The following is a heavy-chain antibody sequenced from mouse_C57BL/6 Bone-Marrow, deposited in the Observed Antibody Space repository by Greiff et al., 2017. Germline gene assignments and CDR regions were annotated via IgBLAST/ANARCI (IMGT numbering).Heavy chain of an antibody. Sequence: EVQLQQSGPELVKPGASVKISCKASGYTFTDYYLNWVKQSHGKSLEWIGDINPNNGGTSYNQKFKGKATLTVDKSSSTAYMELRSLTSEDSAVYYCARDYGSSYCFAYWGQGTLVTVSA. J-gene: IGHJ3*01. V-gene: IGHV1-26*01. CDR3: ARDYGSSYCFAY. CDR1: GYTFTDYY. D-gene: IGHD1-1*01. CDR2: INPNNGGT.